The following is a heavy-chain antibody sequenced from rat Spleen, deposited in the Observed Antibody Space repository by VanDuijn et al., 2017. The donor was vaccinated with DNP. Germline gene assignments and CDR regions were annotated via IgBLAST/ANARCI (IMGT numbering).Heavy chain of an antibody. D-gene: IGHD1-11*01. Sequence: EVQLVESGGGLVQPGRSLKLSCAASGFTFSDYNMAWVRQAPKKGLEWVATISYDGSDTYYRDSMKGRFTISRDNAQNTLYLQMNKLGSEDTGIYYCAKGPNFGGWSDYFDYWGQGVMVTVSS. CDR1: GFTFSDYN. J-gene: IGHJ2*01. V-gene: IGHV5-7*01. CDR2: ISYDGSDT. CDR3: AKGPNFGGWSDYFDY.